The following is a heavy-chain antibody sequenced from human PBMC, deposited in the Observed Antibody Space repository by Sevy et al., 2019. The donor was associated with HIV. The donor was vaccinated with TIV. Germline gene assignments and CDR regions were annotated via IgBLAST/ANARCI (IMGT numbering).Heavy chain of an antibody. J-gene: IGHJ4*02. V-gene: IGHV4-61*02. D-gene: IGHD3-3*01. CDR3: VRGRDFWSGFPKIDY. CDR2: IYNSGRT. Sequence: SETLSLTCAVSGGSVSSDTYYWSWVRQPAGKGLEWIGRIYNSGRTKYNPSLESRVSMSLDTSKNLFSLKVTSVTAADTAVYYCVRGRDFWSGFPKIDYWGQGTLVTVSS. CDR1: GGSVSSDTYY.